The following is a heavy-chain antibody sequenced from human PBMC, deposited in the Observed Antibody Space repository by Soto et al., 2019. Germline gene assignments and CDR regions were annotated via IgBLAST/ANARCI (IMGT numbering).Heavy chain of an antibody. CDR1: GFTFSSYA. V-gene: IGHV3-23*01. CDR2: ITDSGSSK. CDR3: AKEGGPYCTSTNCRLNYDY. Sequence: PGGSLRLSCAASGFTFSSYAMSWVRQTPGKGLQWVSAITDSGSSKYYADNVKDRITISRDNSENMLYLQMNGLRVGYTAVYYCAKEGGPYCTSTNCRLNYDYWGQGT. J-gene: IGHJ4*02. D-gene: IGHD2-2*01.